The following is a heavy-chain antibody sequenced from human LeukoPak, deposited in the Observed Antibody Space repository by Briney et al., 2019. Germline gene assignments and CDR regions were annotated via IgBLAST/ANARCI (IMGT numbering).Heavy chain of an antibody. D-gene: IGHD5-24*01. CDR1: GGSISSYY. V-gene: IGHV4-59*12. Sequence: PSETLSLTCTVSGGSISSYYWSWIRQPPGEGLEWIGYIYYSGSTNYNPSLKSRVTISVDTSKNQFSLKLSSVTAADTAVYYCARESQEKYYFDYWGQGTLVTVSS. CDR2: IYYSGST. CDR3: ARESQEKYYFDY. J-gene: IGHJ4*02.